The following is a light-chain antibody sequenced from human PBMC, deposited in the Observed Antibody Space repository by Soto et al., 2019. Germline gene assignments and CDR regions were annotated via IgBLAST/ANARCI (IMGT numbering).Light chain of an antibody. J-gene: IGLJ2*01. CDR1: TGAVTSGHY. CDR3: LLFYSGLRV. CDR2: DTS. Sequence: QAVVTQEPSLTVSPGGTVTLTCGSSTGAVTSGHYPYWFQQKPGQAPRTLIYDTSDKHSWTPARFSGSLLGGKAALTLSGAQPEDEADYHCLLFYSGLRVFGGGTKLTAL. V-gene: IGLV7-46*01.